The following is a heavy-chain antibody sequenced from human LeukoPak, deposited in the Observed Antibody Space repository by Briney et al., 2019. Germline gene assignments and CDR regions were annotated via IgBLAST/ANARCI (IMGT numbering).Heavy chain of an antibody. CDR2: ISGSGGST. CDR1: GFTLSSYA. J-gene: IGHJ4*02. Sequence: GGSLRLSCAASGFTLSSYAMSWVRQAPGKGLEWVSAISGSGGSTYYADSVKGRFTISRDNSKNTLYLQMNSLRAEDTAVYYCAKDLRLGGSTGYWGQGTLVTVSS. V-gene: IGHV3-23*01. D-gene: IGHD3-16*01. CDR3: AKDLRLGGSTGY.